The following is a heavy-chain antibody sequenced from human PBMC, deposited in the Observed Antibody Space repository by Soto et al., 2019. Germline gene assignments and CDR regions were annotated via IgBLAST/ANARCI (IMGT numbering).Heavy chain of an antibody. Sequence: GGSLRLSCAASGFTFSNAWMSWVRQAPGKGLEWVGRIKSKTDGGTTDYAAPVKGRFTISRDDSKNTLYLQMNSLKTEDTAVYYCTTGPPYNWNYGSLTGMDVWGQGTTVTVSS. CDR3: TTGPPYNWNYGSLTGMDV. J-gene: IGHJ6*02. V-gene: IGHV3-15*01. CDR2: IKSKTDGGTT. D-gene: IGHD1-7*01. CDR1: GFTFSNAW.